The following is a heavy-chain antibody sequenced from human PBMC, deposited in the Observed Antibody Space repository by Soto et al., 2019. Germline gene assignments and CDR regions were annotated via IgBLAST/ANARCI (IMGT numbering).Heavy chain of an antibody. J-gene: IGHJ4*02. V-gene: IGHV4-59*01. Sequence: PSETRSLTCPVSGGSISAYYWNWIRQPPGKGLQWIGYTYYSGSTTYNPSIKSRVTISVDSSKNQFSLKLDSVTPADTAVYYCARVRGTAGKRYFDYWGPGTLVTVSS. CDR2: TYYSGST. CDR3: ARVRGTAGKRYFDY. CDR1: GGSISAYY. D-gene: IGHD6-13*01.